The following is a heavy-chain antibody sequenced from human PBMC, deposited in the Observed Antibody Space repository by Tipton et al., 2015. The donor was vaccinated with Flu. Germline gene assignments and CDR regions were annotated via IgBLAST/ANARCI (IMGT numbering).Heavy chain of an antibody. D-gene: IGHD1-26*01. V-gene: IGHV3-23*01. J-gene: IGHJ6*02. Sequence: GSLRLSCVGSGFTFSSYAMTWVRQVPGKGLEWVSVISGSGGSTYYADSVKGRFTTSRDNSKSTLYLQMNSLRVEDTAVYYCARDRVVGAAAGYYYSYYGMDVWGQGTTVTVSS. CDR2: ISGSGGST. CDR1: GFTFSSYA. CDR3: ARDRVVGAAAGYYYSYYGMDV.